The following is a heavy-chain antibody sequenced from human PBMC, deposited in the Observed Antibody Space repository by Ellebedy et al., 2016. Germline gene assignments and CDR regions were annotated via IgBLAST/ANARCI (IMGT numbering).Heavy chain of an antibody. CDR1: GGSISSGASY. CDR3: ARVMQGYDILTGYSTPYYFDY. CDR2: IYYSGNT. D-gene: IGHD3-9*01. Sequence: SETLSLXCTVSGGSISSGASYWSWIPQSPGKDLASIGYIYYSGNTYNNPSLRGRATISLDTSENQFSLSLSSVTAADTAVYYCARVMQGYDILTGYSTPYYFDYWGPGVLVTVSS. J-gene: IGHJ4*02. V-gene: IGHV4-30-4*01.